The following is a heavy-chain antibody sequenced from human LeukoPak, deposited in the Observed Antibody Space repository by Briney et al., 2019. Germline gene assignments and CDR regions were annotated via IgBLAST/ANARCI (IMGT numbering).Heavy chain of an antibody. V-gene: IGHV1-69*05. CDR1: GGTFSSYA. J-gene: IGHJ4*02. Sequence: ASVKVSCRAAGGTFSSYAISWVRQAPGQGLEWMGGIIPIFGTANYAQKFQGRVTITTDESTSTAYMELSSLRSEDTAVYYRASLRSGSDYWGQGTLVTVSS. D-gene: IGHD3-3*01. CDR3: ASLRSGSDY. CDR2: IIPIFGTA.